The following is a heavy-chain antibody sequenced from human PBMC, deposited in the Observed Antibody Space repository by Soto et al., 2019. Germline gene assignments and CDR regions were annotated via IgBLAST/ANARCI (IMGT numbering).Heavy chain of an antibody. CDR3: AEDFRDGWSFDN. V-gene: IGHV3-30*18. CDR2: ISHDGLYK. D-gene: IGHD6-19*01. J-gene: IGHJ4*02. Sequence: QAGGSLRLSCADPAFIFSRYDMHWVRQGPGTGLQWVARISHDGLYKSYVESVEGRFTISRDNSKNTVYLQMTSLRVEETAVYYCAEDFRDGWSFDNWGPGTLVTVSS. CDR1: AFIFSRYD.